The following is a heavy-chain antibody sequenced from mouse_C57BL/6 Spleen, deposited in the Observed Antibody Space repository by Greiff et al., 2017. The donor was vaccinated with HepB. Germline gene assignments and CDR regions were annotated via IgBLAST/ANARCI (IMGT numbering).Heavy chain of an antibody. CDR3: ARGRGYYDYAMDY. CDR1: GYAFSSSW. CDR2: IYPGDGDT. Sequence: QVQLKQSGPELVKPGASVKISCKASGYAFSSSWMNWVKQRPGKGLEGIGRIYPGDGDTNYNGKFKGKATLTADKSSSTAYMQLSSLTSEDSAVYFCARGRGYYDYAMDYWGQGTSVTVSS. V-gene: IGHV1-82*01. J-gene: IGHJ4*01. D-gene: IGHD2-3*01.